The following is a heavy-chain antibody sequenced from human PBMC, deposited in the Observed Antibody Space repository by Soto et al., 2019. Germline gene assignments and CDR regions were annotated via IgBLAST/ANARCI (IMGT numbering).Heavy chain of an antibody. CDR3: AREDSSGYRFDY. V-gene: IGHV1-69*06. D-gene: IGHD3-22*01. Sequence: QVQLVQSGAGVKKPGSSVKVSCKVSGGTFSTYIISWVRQAPGHGLEWMGGIIPLFGAANYAQKFQGRVTITADKSTSTAYMELSSLRSEDTAIYYCAREDSSGYRFDYWGQGTLVTVST. J-gene: IGHJ4*02. CDR1: GGTFSTYI. CDR2: IIPLFGAA.